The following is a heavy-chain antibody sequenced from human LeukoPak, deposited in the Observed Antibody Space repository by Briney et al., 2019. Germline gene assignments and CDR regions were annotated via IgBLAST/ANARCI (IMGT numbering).Heavy chain of an antibody. CDR2: INHSGST. CDR1: GGSFSGYY. V-gene: IGHV4-34*01. J-gene: IGHJ5*02. D-gene: IGHD5-18*01. CDR3: ARGGLRGYSYGYWGWFDP. Sequence: PSETLSLTCAVYGGSFSGYYWSWIRQPPGKGLEWIGEINHSGSTNYNPSLKSRVTISVDTSKNQFSLKLSSVTAADTAVYYCARGGLRGYSYGYWGWFDPWGQGTLVTVSS.